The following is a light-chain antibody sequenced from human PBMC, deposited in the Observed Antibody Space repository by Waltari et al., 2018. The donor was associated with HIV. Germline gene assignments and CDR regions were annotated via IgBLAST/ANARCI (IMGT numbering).Light chain of an antibody. Sequence: QSVLTQPPSASGTPGQRVAISCSGSSSNIGSNTIPWYQQLSGTAPKLLINSNNHRPSGVPDRFSGSKSGTSGSLAISGLQSEDEADYYCAAWDDSRNAVVFGGGTKLTVL. CDR1: SSNIGSNT. CDR2: SNN. J-gene: IGLJ2*01. V-gene: IGLV1-44*01. CDR3: AAWDDSRNAVV.